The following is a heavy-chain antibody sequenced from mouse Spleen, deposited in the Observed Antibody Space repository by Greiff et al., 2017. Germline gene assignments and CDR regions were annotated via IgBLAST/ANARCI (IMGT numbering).Heavy chain of an antibody. Sequence: QVQLKQPGAELVMPGASVKLSCKASGYTFTSYWMHWVKQRPGQGLEWIGEIDPSDSYTNYNQKFKGKATLTVDKSSSTAYMQLSSLTSEDSAVYYCASYYGKRNFAMDYWGQGTSVTVSS. J-gene: IGHJ4*01. CDR1: GYTFTSYW. V-gene: IGHV1-69*01. CDR2: IDPSDSYT. D-gene: IGHD2-1*01. CDR3: ASYYGKRNFAMDY.